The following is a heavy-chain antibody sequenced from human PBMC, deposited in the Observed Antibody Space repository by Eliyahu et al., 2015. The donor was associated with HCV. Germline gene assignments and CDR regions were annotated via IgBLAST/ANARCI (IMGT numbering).Heavy chain of an antibody. CDR3: ARHGSSGWYAGDYYYYGMDV. D-gene: IGHD6-19*01. CDR2: IYYSGST. CDR1: GGXISSSXXX. V-gene: IGHV4-39*01. J-gene: IGHJ6*02. Sequence: QLQLQESGPGLVKPSETLSLTCTVSGGXISSSXXXWXWIRQPPGKGLXWIGSIYYSGSTYYNPSLKSRVTISVDTSKNQFSLKLSSVTAADTAVYYCARHGSSGWYAGDYYYYGMDVWGQGTTVTVSS.